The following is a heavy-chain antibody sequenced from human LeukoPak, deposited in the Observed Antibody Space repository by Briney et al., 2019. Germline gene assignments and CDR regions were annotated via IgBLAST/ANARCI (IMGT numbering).Heavy chain of an antibody. V-gene: IGHV1-69*06. Sequence: SVKVSCKASGGTFSSYAISWVRQAPGQGLEWMGGIIPIFGTANYAQKFQGRATITADKSTSTAYMELNSLRSEDTAVYYCASCSPGPYYYYGMDVWGKGTTVTVSS. CDR3: ASCSPGPYYYYGMDV. D-gene: IGHD2-15*01. CDR2: IIPIFGTA. J-gene: IGHJ6*04. CDR1: GGTFSSYA.